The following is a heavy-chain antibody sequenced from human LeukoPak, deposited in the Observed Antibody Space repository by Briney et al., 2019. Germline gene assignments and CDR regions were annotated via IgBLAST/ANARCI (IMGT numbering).Heavy chain of an antibody. CDR2: IQYDGSNK. CDR3: AKFSKYSRNWPPGVAY. CDR1: GFTFSSYN. J-gene: IGHJ4*02. D-gene: IGHD1-26*01. V-gene: IGHV3-30*02. Sequence: GGSLRLSCAASGFTFSSYNMHWVRQAPGKGLEWVASIQYDGSNKYYADSVKGRFTISRDNSKNTLYLRMNSLRADDTAVYYCAKFSKYSRNWPPGVAYWGQGTLVTVSS.